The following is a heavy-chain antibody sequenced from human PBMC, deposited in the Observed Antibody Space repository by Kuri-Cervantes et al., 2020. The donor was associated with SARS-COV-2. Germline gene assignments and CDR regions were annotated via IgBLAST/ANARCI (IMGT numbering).Heavy chain of an antibody. CDR1: GYTFTSYG. CDR3: ARVSYSRGQTDYSILYYFDY. J-gene: IGHJ4*02. Sequence: ASVKVSCKASGYTFTSYGISWVRQAPGQGLEWMGWINPNSGGTNYAQKFQGRVTMTRDTSISTAYMELSRLRSDDTAVYYCARVSYSRGQTDYSILYYFDYWGQGTLVTVSS. D-gene: IGHD4-11*01. CDR2: INPNSGGT. V-gene: IGHV1-2*02.